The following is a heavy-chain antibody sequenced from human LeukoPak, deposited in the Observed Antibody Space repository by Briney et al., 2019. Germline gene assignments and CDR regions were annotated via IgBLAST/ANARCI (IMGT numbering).Heavy chain of an antibody. Sequence: VAVKVSCKASGYTFTAYYVHWVRQAPGQGLEWMGYMVPSSGVSHYSQKFQGRVTMTRDTSTSTVYMELSSLRSEDTAVYYCASDYYDSSGPTYYFDYWGQGTLVTVSS. J-gene: IGHJ4*02. CDR1: GYTFTAYY. CDR2: MVPSSGVS. CDR3: ASDYYDSSGPTYYFDY. D-gene: IGHD3-22*01. V-gene: IGHV1-2*02.